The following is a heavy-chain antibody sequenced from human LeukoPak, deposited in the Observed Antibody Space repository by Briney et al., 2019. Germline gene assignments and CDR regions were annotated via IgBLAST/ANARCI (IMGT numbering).Heavy chain of an antibody. CDR1: GYTFTSCD. CDR3: ARTNIVATIYHY. CDR2: MNPNSGNT. D-gene: IGHD5-12*01. V-gene: IGHV1-8*01. J-gene: IGHJ4*02. Sequence: ASVKVSCKASGYTFTSCDINWVRQATGQGLEWMGWMNPNSGNTGYAQKFQGRVTMTRNTSISTAYMELSSLRSEDTAVYYCARTNIVATIYHYWGQGTLVTVSS.